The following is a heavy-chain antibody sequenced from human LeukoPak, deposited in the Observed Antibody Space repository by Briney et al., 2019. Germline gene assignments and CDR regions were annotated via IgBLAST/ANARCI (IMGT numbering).Heavy chain of an antibody. D-gene: IGHD6-19*01. CDR3: ARHELRGQWLVPSFDY. CDR2: INHSGST. J-gene: IGHJ4*02. V-gene: IGHV4-34*01. Sequence: SETLSLTCAVYGGSFSGYYWSWIRQPPGKGLEWIGEINHSGSTNYNPSLKSRVTISVGTSKNQFSLKLSSVTAADTAVYYCARHELRGQWLVPSFDYWGQGTLVTVSS. CDR1: GGSFSGYY.